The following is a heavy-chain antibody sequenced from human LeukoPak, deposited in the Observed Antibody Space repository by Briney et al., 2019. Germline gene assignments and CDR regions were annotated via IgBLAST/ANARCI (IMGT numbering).Heavy chain of an antibody. CDR2: ISWNSADL. D-gene: IGHD3/OR15-3a*01. Sequence: GGSLRLSCAGSGFSFDNYAIHWVRQTPGEGLHWVSGISWNSADLVYADSVKGRFTISRDNARNSVSLQMNSLRPEDTALYYCVKRGPRTDRYFDYWGQGTLVTVSS. J-gene: IGHJ4*02. V-gene: IGHV3-9*01. CDR3: VKRGPRTDRYFDY. CDR1: GFSFDNYA.